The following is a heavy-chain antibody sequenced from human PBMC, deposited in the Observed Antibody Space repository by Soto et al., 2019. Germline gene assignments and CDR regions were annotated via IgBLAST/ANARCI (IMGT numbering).Heavy chain of an antibody. V-gene: IGHV3-23*01. Sequence: EVQLLESGGGLVQPGGSLRLSCAASGFTFSSYAMRWVRQAPGKGLECVSAISGGGETTYYADSVKGRFTISRDNSKNTLYLLMNSLRAEDTAVYYCAFNSGSGSYYFDYWGQGTLVTVSS. CDR2: ISGGGETT. J-gene: IGHJ4*02. CDR1: GFTFSSYA. D-gene: IGHD3-10*01. CDR3: AFNSGSGSYYFDY.